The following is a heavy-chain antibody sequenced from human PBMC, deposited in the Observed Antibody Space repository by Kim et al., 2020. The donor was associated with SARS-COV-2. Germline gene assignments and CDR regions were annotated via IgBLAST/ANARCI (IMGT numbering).Heavy chain of an antibody. V-gene: IGHV3-11*01. Sequence: GGSLRLSCRASGFTFSDYYMTWIRQAPGKGLEWVSHISGSGRNIHYADFVKGRFTISRDNTKNSVYLQMNSLRVEDTAVFYCARANFGDYEPAHWGQGA. CDR3: ARANFGDYEPAH. D-gene: IGHD4-17*01. CDR2: ISGSGRNI. J-gene: IGHJ4*02. CDR1: GFTFSDYY.